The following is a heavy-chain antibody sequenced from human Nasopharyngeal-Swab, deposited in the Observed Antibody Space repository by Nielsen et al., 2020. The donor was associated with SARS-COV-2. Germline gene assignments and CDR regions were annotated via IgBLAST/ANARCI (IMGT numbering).Heavy chain of an antibody. CDR2: FDPEDGET. Sequence: ASVKVSCKVSGYTLTELSMHWVRQAPGKGLEWMGGFDPEDGETIYAQKFQGRVTMTEDTSTDTAYMELSSLRSEDTAVYYCATSAPYCSSTSCSYWFDPWGQGTPVTVSS. V-gene: IGHV1-24*01. D-gene: IGHD2-2*01. CDR3: ATSAPYCSSTSCSYWFDP. J-gene: IGHJ5*02. CDR1: GYTLTELS.